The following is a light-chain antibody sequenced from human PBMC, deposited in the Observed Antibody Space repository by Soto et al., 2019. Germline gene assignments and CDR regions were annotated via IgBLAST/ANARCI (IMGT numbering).Light chain of an antibody. V-gene: IGLV2-14*01. Sequence: VLTQPASVSGSAGQSITISCSGTMRDVGAYNLVSWYQQHPGTAPKLIIYEVRNRPSGISSRFSGSRSGNTASLTISGLQSEDEGDYYCSAYKARSTLVFGGGTK. J-gene: IGLJ3*02. CDR3: SAYKARSTLV. CDR1: MRDVGAYNL. CDR2: EVR.